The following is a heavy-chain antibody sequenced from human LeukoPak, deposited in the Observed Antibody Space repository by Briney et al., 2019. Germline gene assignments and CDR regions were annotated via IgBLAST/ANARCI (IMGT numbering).Heavy chain of an antibody. Sequence: PSETLSLTCTVSGASINTDGHFWTWIRQHPGEGLEWIGYITYYGSTYYNPSLKGRITMSVDTSKSQFSLNLNSVTVADTAVYYCARGVYCGGDCWSGTGHWGQGILVTVSS. J-gene: IGHJ1*01. CDR3: ARGVYCGGDCWSGTGH. CDR2: ITYYGST. D-gene: IGHD2-21*02. CDR1: GASINTDGHF. V-gene: IGHV4-31*03.